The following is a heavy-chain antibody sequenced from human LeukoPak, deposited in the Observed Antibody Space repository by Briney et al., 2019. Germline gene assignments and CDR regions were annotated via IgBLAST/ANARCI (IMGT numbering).Heavy chain of an antibody. D-gene: IGHD4-23*01. Sequence: GGSLRLSCAASGFTVSSNYMSWVRQAPGKGLEWVSVIYSGGSTYYADSVKGRFTISRDNSKNTLYFQMNSLRAEDTAVYYCAREPGVTQGNLWGQGTLVTVSS. CDR1: GFTVSSNY. J-gene: IGHJ4*02. CDR3: AREPGVTQGNL. CDR2: IYSGGST. V-gene: IGHV3-66*01.